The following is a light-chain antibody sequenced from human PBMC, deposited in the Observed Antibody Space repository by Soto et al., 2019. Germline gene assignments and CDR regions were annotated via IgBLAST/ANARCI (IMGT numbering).Light chain of an antibody. V-gene: IGLV2-11*01. J-gene: IGLJ1*01. Sequence: QSVLTQPRSVSGSPGQSVTISCTGTSSDSDVNDYKFFSWYQQHPGKAPKLIIFDVSERPSGVPDRFSASKSGNTASLSISGLQAEDEADYYCSSHTSSSTSYVFGTGTKVTVL. CDR3: SSHTSSSTSYV. CDR1: SSDSDVNDYKF. CDR2: DVS.